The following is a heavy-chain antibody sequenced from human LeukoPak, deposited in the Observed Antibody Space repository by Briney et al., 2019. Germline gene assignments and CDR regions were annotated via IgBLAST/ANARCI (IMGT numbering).Heavy chain of an antibody. CDR1: GYTFTASN. V-gene: IGHV1-2*02. CDR2: ISPNNGAT. J-gene: IGHJ4*02. Sequence: GASVKVSCKASGYTFTASNIHWVRQAPGQGFEWMGWISPNNGATTYAQNFQGRVIMTRDTSISTAYIELSRLTSDDTAVYFCAREGSSGYWGQGTLVTVSS. CDR3: AREGSSGY. D-gene: IGHD1-26*01.